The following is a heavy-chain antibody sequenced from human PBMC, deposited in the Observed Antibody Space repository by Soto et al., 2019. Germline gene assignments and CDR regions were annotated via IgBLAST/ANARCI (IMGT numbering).Heavy chain of an antibody. Sequence: GGSLRLSCAASGFTFSSYGMHWVRQAPGKGLEWVAVISYDGSNKYYADSVKGRFTISRDNSKNTLYLQMNSLRAEDTAVYYCAKDPFDCSSTSCYAWGFDPWGQGTLVTVSS. V-gene: IGHV3-30*18. CDR3: AKDPFDCSSTSCYAWGFDP. J-gene: IGHJ5*02. CDR2: ISYDGSNK. CDR1: GFTFSSYG. D-gene: IGHD2-2*01.